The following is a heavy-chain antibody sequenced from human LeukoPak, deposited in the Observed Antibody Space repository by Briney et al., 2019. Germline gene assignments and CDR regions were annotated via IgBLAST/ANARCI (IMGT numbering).Heavy chain of an antibody. CDR1: GFTVSSNY. D-gene: IGHD3-22*01. Sequence: PGGSLRLSCVASGFTVSSNYMSWVRQAPGKGLEWVSVIYSGGGTYYADSVKGRFTISRDNSKNTLYLQMNSLRAEDTAVYYCASGYYDSSGYCPLDYWGQGTLVTVSS. CDR2: IYSGGGT. CDR3: ASGYYDSSGYCPLDY. J-gene: IGHJ4*02. V-gene: IGHV3-53*01.